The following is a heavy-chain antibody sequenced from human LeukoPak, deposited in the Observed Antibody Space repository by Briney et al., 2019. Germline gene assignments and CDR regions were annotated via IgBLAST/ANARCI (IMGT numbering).Heavy chain of an antibody. J-gene: IGHJ4*02. CDR3: ARAHNWYVYYFDN. Sequence: EASVKVSCKASGYTFTTYGITWVRQAPGQGLEWMGWISAYNGNTNSAQKLQGRVTMTTDTSTSTAYMELRSLRSDDTAVYYRARAHNWYVYYFDNWGQGNLVTVSS. CDR2: ISAYNGNT. D-gene: IGHD1-1*01. CDR1: GYTFTTYG. V-gene: IGHV1-18*01.